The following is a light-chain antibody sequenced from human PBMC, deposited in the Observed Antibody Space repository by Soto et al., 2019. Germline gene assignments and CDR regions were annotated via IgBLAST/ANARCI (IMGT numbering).Light chain of an antibody. CDR2: DVS. CDR1: QSVTTY. Sequence: EILLTQSPDTLSSSPGERATLSCRASQSVTTYLAWYQQKPGQAPRLLIYDVSNRATGIPARFSGSGSGTDFTLTISSLEPEDVEIYYCQQRSNWPWTFGQGTKV. CDR3: QQRSNWPWT. V-gene: IGKV3-11*01. J-gene: IGKJ1*01.